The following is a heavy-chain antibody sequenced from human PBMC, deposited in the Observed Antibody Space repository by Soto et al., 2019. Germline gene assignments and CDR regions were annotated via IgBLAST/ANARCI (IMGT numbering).Heavy chain of an antibody. CDR1: GFTFSSYV. J-gene: IGHJ4*02. CDR2: ISYDGSKK. D-gene: IGHD6-6*01. Sequence: QVQLVESGGGVVPPGRSLRLSCAASGFTFSSYVMHWVRQAPGKGLEWVAVISYDGSKKYYADSVKGRFTISRDNSKNTLYLQMNSLRVEDTAIYYCARGLRSVLDYWGQGTLVTVSS. CDR3: ARGLRSVLDY. V-gene: IGHV3-30*03.